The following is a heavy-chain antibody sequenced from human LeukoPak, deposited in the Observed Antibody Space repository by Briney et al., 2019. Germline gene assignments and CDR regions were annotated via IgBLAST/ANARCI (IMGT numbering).Heavy chain of an antibody. CDR2: ISGSGSST. D-gene: IGHD3-22*01. CDR3: AKGRAGNYYYDSSDY. J-gene: IGHJ4*02. V-gene: IGHV3-23*01. CDR1: KFTFSSYG. Sequence: PGGSLRLSCAGSKFTFSSYGMSWVRQAPGKGLEWVSAISGSGSSTYYAASVKGRFTISRDNSKNTLYLQMNSLRAEDTAVYYCAKGRAGNYYYDSSDYWGQGTLVTVSS.